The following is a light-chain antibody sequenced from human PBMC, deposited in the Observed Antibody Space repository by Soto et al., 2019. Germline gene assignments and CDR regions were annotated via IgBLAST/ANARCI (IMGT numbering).Light chain of an antibody. CDR3: GSYTSSNTLV. J-gene: IGLJ1*01. CDR1: SSDVDGYNY. Sequence: QSALTQPASVSGSPGQSITISCTGTSSDVDGYNYVSWYQQHPGKAPKLLIYEVTYRPSGVSNRFSGSKSGNTASLTISGLQAEDEADYFCGSYTSSNTLVFGTGTKLTVL. CDR2: EVT. V-gene: IGLV2-14*03.